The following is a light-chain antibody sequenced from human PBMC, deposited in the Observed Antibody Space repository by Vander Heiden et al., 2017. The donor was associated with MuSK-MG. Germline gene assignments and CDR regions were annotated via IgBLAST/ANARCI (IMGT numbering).Light chain of an antibody. V-gene: IGKV4-1*01. CDR1: QSVFYSPNNKNY. CDR2: WAS. CDR3: QQGISLPST. Sequence: DIVMTQSPDSLAVSLGERATINCKSSQSVFYSPNNKNYLAWYQQKPGQPPKLLISWASTRESGVPERFSGSGSGTDFTLTISSLQAEDVAVYSCQQGISLPSTFGQGTKMDIK. J-gene: IGKJ2*01.